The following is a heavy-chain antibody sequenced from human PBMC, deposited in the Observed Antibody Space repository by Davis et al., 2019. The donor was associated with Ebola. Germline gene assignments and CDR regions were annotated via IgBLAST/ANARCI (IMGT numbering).Heavy chain of an antibody. CDR1: GFTFSSYE. J-gene: IGHJ6*02. Sequence: GESLKISCAASGFTFSSYEMNWVRQAPGKGLEWVSYISSSGSTIYYADSVKGRFTISRDNAKNSLYLQMNSLRAEDTAGYYCVGYCTNGVCYKDYYYYYGMDVWGQGTTVTVSS. CDR3: VGYCTNGVCYKDYYYYYGMDV. V-gene: IGHV3-48*03. CDR2: ISSSGSTI. D-gene: IGHD2-8*01.